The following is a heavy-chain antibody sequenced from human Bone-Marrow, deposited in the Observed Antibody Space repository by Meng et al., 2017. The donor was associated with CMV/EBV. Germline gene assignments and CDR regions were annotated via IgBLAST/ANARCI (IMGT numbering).Heavy chain of an antibody. V-gene: IGHV1-2*02. J-gene: IGHJ6*02. Sequence: ASVKVSCKASGYTFTGYYMHWVRQAPGQGLEWMGWINPNSGGTNYAQKFQGRVTMTRDTSISTAYMEPSRLRSDDTAVYYCAREKYYYGSGTKQKNYYYYGMDVWGQGTTVTVSS. CDR2: INPNSGGT. CDR1: GYTFTGYY. CDR3: AREKYYYGSGTKQKNYYYYGMDV. D-gene: IGHD3-10*01.